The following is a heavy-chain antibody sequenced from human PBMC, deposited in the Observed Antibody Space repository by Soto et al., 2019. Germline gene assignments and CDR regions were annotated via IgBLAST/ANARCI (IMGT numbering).Heavy chain of an antibody. CDR3: ARDWDWKTYYDDSSPGD. CDR2: INPSGGST. CDR1: GYTFTSYY. Sequence: QVQLVQSGAEVKKPGASAKVSCKAFGYTFTSYYIHWVRQAHGQGLEWMGIINPSGGSTSYAQKLQGRVTMTRDASMRTVYMEVRSLRYEESAAYYSARDWDWKTYYDDSSPGDWGQGTLVTASS. J-gene: IGHJ4*02. D-gene: IGHD3-22*01. V-gene: IGHV1-46*04.